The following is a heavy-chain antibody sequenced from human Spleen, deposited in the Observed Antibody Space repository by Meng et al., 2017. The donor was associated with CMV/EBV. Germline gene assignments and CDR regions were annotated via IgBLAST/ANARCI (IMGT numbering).Heavy chain of an antibody. Sequence: ASVKVSCKASGYTFTGHYVHWVRQAPGQGLEWMGWINPNSGGTKYAQKFQGRVTMTRDTSISTAYMELSRLTSDDTAVYYCARPTDYDFWSGPLDPWGQGTLVTVSS. CDR3: ARPTDYDFWSGPLDP. CDR1: GYTFTGHY. J-gene: IGHJ5*02. CDR2: INPNSGGT. D-gene: IGHD3-3*01. V-gene: IGHV1-2*02.